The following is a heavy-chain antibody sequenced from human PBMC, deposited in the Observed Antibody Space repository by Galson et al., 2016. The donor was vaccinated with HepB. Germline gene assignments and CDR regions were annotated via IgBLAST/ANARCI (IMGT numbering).Heavy chain of an antibody. CDR3: AGEFTY. V-gene: IGHV4-39*02. CDR2: IYYSGST. J-gene: IGHJ4*02. Sequence: SETLSLTCTVSGGSINSSYYWGWIRQPPGKGLEWIGSIYYSGSTYYNPSLKSRVTISLDTSKNQFSLKLTSVTAADTAFYYCAGEFTYWGQGTLVTVSS. CDR1: GGSINSSYY.